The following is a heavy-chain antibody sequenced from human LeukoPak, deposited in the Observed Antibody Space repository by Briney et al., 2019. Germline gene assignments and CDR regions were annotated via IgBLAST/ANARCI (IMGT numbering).Heavy chain of an antibody. CDR3: ARGPRYYGSGSYLVFDY. D-gene: IGHD3-10*01. CDR1: GDSINNYY. Sequence: SETLSLTCTVSGDSINNYYWSWIRQPPGKGLEWIGYIYYSGSTNYNPSLKSRVTISVDTSKNQFSLKLGSVTAADTAVYYCARGPRYYGSGSYLVFDYWGQGTLVTVSS. V-gene: IGHV4-59*01. CDR2: IYYSGST. J-gene: IGHJ4*02.